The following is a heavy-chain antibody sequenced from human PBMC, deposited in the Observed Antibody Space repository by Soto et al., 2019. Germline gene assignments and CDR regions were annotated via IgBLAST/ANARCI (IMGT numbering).Heavy chain of an antibody. CDR2: IFSNDEK. J-gene: IGHJ6*02. CDR1: GFSLSNARMG. Sequence: QVTLKESGPVLVKPTETITLTCTVSGFSLSNARMGVSWIRQPQGKALEWLAHIFSNDEKSYSTSLKSRLTISNDTSKSQVVLTMTNMDPVDTATYYCTRDCSGGSCYADLDYYYGIDVWGQGTTVTVSS. CDR3: TRDCSGGSCYADLDYYYGIDV. V-gene: IGHV2-26*01. D-gene: IGHD2-15*01.